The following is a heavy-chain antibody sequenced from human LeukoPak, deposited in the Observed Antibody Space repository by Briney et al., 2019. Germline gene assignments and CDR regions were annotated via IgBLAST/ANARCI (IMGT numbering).Heavy chain of an antibody. Sequence: GGSLRLSCVASEFTFSTYWMTWVRQAPGKGLEWAANINQDGSEKNYVDSVKGRFTVSRDNAKNSLFLQMNSLRAEDTAVYYCATYRVRHLNSLDYWGRGTLVSVSS. CDR1: EFTFSTYW. CDR2: INQDGSEK. V-gene: IGHV3-7*03. J-gene: IGHJ4*02. CDR3: ATYRVRHLNSLDY. D-gene: IGHD3-16*02.